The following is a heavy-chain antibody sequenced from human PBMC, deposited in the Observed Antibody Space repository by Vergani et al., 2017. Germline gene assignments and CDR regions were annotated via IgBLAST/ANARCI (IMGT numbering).Heavy chain of an antibody. Sequence: QVQLQESGPGLVKPSETLSLTCTVSGGSLGSSYWSWIRQPPGKGLEWIAFTSYTGSTNYNPSLESRVTLSLDTSKNQFSLKLTSVTAADTAVYYCARGGSSWIFDNGGHGTLVTVSS. J-gene: IGHJ4*01. D-gene: IGHD6-13*01. CDR3: ARGGSSWIFDN. CDR1: GGSLGSSY. V-gene: IGHV4-59*01. CDR2: TSYTGST.